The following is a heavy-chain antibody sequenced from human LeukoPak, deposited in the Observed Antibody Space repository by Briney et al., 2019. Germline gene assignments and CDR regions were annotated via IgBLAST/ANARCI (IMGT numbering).Heavy chain of an antibody. V-gene: IGHV3-30*18. CDR2: ISYDGSNK. CDR3: AKDFGEQLELRLFDY. J-gene: IGHJ4*02. Sequence: GGSLRLSRAASGFTFSSYGMHWVRQAPGKGLEWVAVISYDGSNKYYADSVKGRFTISRDNSKNTLYLQMNSLRAEDTAVYYCAKDFGEQLELRLFDYWGQGTLVTVSS. CDR1: GFTFSSYG. D-gene: IGHD1-7*01.